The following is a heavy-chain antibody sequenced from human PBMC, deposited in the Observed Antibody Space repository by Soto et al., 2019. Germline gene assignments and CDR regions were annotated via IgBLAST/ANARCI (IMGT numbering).Heavy chain of an antibody. D-gene: IGHD3-3*01. J-gene: IGHJ5*02. CDR1: GGTFSSYA. CDR3: AREYRRITIFGVVIGHNWFDP. CDR2: IIPIFGTA. Sequence: SVKVSCKASGGTFSSYAISWVRQAPGQGLEWMGGIIPIFGTANYAQKFQGRVTITADESTSTAYMELSSLRSEDTAVYYCAREYRRITIFGVVIGHNWFDPWGQGTLVTVSS. V-gene: IGHV1-69*13.